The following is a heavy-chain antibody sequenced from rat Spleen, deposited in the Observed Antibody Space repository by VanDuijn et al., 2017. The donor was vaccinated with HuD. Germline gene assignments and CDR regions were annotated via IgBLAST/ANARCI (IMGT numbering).Heavy chain of an antibody. V-gene: IGHV5-20*01. CDR1: GFTFDDYY. CDR3: TTDGYYDY. Sequence: EVQLVESGGGLVQPGRSMKLSCAASGFTFDDYYMAWVRQAPEKGLEWVASINYEGTSTYYGDSVKGRFTISRDNAKSSLYLQMDSLRSEDTATYYCTTDGYYDYWGQGVMVTVSS. CDR2: INYEGTST. J-gene: IGHJ2*01.